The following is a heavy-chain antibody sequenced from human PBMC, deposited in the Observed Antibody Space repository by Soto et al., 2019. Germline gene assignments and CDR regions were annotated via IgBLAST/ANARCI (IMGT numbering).Heavy chain of an antibody. CDR3: ARPPKDCSTTSCYDYYGLDV. CDR2: VDPTDSYS. CDR1: GYSFTNYW. Sequence: GESLKISCKGSGYSFTNYWITWVRQMPGKGLEWLGRVDPTDSYSNYSPSFQGHVTISADKSISTAYLQWSSLQASDTATYYCARPPKDCSTTSCYDYYGLDVWGQGTKVTVSS. J-gene: IGHJ6*02. V-gene: IGHV5-10-1*01. D-gene: IGHD2-2*01.